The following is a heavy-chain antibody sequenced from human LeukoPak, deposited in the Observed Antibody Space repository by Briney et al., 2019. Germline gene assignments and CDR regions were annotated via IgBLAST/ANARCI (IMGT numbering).Heavy chain of an antibody. CDR1: GYTFTSYG. V-gene: IGHV1-18*01. D-gene: IGHD3-22*01. CDR3: ARDNPYYYDSSGSDPFDY. CDR2: ISAYNGNT. Sequence: GASVTVSFTASGYTFTSYGISWVRQAPGQGLEWMGWISAYNGNTNYAQKLQGRVTMTTDTSTSTAYMELRSLRSDDTAVYHCARDNPYYYDSSGSDPFDYWGQGTLVTVSS. J-gene: IGHJ4*02.